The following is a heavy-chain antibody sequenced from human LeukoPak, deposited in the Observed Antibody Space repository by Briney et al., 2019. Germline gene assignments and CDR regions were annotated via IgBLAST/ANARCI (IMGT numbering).Heavy chain of an antibody. V-gene: IGHV3-74*01. CDR2: IKNDGTYR. CDR1: GFISNRHW. D-gene: IGHD3-3*02. J-gene: IGHJ4*02. Sequence: PGGSLRLSCAASGFISNRHWMHWVRQAPGEGLVCVARIKNDGTYRDYAGFVKGRFTISRDNAKNRLYLQMNSLRVEDTARYYCVRDDDIYGFDYWGQGTVVTVSS. CDR3: VRDDDIYGFDY.